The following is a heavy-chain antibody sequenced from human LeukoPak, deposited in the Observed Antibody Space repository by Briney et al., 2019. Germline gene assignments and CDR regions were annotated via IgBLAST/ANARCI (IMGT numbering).Heavy chain of an antibody. V-gene: IGHV3-48*01. CDR2: ISSGAGDT. D-gene: IGHD1-26*01. Sequence: GGSLRLSCAGTGFTFSAYSLNWVHQAPGKGLEWVSYISSGAGDTYYADSVKGRFTISRDNAQNSLYLQMNGLRGEDTAVYHCARSRSGNYFDYWGQGTLVSVSS. J-gene: IGHJ4*02. CDR1: GFTFSAYS. CDR3: ARSRSGNYFDY.